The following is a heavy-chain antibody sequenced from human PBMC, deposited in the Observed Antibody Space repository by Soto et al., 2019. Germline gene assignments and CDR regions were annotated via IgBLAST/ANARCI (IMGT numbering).Heavy chain of an antibody. CDR3: AKDLEDPVTHNKIVVVPAAFDY. CDR1: GFTFSSYA. Sequence: GGSLRLSCAASGFTFSSYAMSWVRQAPGKGLEWVSAISGSGGSTYYADSVKGRFTISRDNSKNTLYLQMNSLRAEDTAVYYCAKDLEDPVTHNKIVVVPAAFDYWGQGTLVTVSS. CDR2: ISGSGGST. V-gene: IGHV3-23*01. D-gene: IGHD2-2*01. J-gene: IGHJ4*02.